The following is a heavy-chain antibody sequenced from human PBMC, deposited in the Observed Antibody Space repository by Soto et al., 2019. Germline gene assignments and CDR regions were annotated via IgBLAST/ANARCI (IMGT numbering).Heavy chain of an antibody. Sequence: GESLKISCKGSGYSFTSYWIGWVRQMPGKGLEWMGIIYPGDSDTRYSPSFQGQVTISADKSISTAYLQWSSLKASDTAMYYCASYSGTSGSYYVYYFDYWGQGTLVTVSS. J-gene: IGHJ4*02. CDR3: ASYSGTSGSYYVYYFDY. D-gene: IGHD1-26*01. CDR2: IYPGDSDT. CDR1: GYSFTSYW. V-gene: IGHV5-51*01.